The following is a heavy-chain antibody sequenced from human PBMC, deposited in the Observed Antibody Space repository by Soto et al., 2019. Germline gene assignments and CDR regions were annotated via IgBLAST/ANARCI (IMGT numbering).Heavy chain of an antibody. CDR3: ARRYSSAFDI. CDR1: GCSIRSYY. CDR2: IYYSGST. J-gene: IGHJ3*02. D-gene: IGHD6-13*01. Sequence: SETLSLTCTVSGCSIRSYYWSWIRQPPGKGLEWIGYIYYSGSTNYNPSLKSRVTISVDTSKNQFSLKLSSVTAADTAVYYCARRYSSAFDIWGQGTMVT. V-gene: IGHV4-59*08.